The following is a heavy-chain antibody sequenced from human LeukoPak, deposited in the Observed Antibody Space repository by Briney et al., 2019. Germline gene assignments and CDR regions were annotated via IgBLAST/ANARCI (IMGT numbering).Heavy chain of an antibody. CDR1: GYTFTSYA. J-gene: IGHJ4*02. V-gene: IGHV7-4-1*02. CDR3: ASYSSSLYFDY. D-gene: IGHD6-13*01. CDR2: INTNTGNP. Sequence: ASVKVSCKASGYTFTSYAMNWVRQAPGQGLEWMGWINTNTGNPTYAQGFTGRFVFSLDTSVSTAYLQISSLKAEDTAVYCCASYSSSLYFDYWGQGTLVTVSS.